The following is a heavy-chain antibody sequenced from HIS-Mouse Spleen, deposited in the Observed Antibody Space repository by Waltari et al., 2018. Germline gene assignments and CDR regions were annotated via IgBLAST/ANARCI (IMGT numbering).Heavy chain of an antibody. CDR3: ARDRLGTVTTHYGMDV. Sequence: EVQLVESGGGLVQPGGSLRLSCAASGFTFSSYWMSWVRQAPGKGLEWVGNIKQDGSGKYYLDSVKGRFTISRDNAKNSLYLQMNSLRAEDTAVYYCARDRLGTVTTHYGMDVWGQGTTVTVSS. J-gene: IGHJ6*02. CDR2: IKQDGSGK. CDR1: GFTFSSYW. V-gene: IGHV3-7*01. D-gene: IGHD4-17*01.